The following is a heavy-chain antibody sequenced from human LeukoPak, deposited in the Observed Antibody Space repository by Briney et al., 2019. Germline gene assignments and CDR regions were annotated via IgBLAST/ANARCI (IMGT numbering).Heavy chain of an antibody. CDR1: GGSISSYY. CDR2: IYYSGST. J-gene: IGHJ5*02. V-gene: IGHV4-59*01. Sequence: SETLSLTCTVSGGSISSYYWSWIRQPPGKGLEWIGYIYYSGSTNYNPSLKSRVTISVDTSKNQFSLKLSSVTAADTAVYYCARGASGYDSFDPWGQGTLVTVSS. D-gene: IGHD5-12*01. CDR3: ARGASGYDSFDP.